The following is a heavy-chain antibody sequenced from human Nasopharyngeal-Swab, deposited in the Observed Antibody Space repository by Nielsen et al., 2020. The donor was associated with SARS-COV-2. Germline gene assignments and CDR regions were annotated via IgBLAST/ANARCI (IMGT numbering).Heavy chain of an antibody. CDR2: INHSGST. D-gene: IGHD3-10*01. CDR3: ARGKATYYYGSGSYYSRANWFDP. V-gene: IGHV4-34*01. J-gene: IGHJ5*02. CDR1: GGSISGYY. Sequence: SETLSLTCTVSGGSISGYYWSWIRQPPGKGSEWIGEINHSGSTNYNPSLKSRVTISVDTSKNQFSLKLSSVTAADTAVYYCARGKATYYYGSGSYYSRANWFDPWGQGTLVTVSS.